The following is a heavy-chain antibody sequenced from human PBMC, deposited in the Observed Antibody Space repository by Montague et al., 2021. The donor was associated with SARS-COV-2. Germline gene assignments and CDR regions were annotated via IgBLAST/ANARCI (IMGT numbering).Heavy chain of an antibody. CDR3: ARLGFVELWLNLGWFDP. CDR2: VYYSGNT. D-gene: IGHD3-16*02. V-gene: IGHV4-39*01. Sequence: SETLSLTCSVSGDSIRSSGCYWGWIRQPPGKGLEWIGTVYYSGNTNYNPSLKSRVTMPVDTSKNQFSLELRSVTAADTAVYYCARLGFVELWLNLGWFDPWGQGTLVTVSS. CDR1: GDSIRSSGCY. J-gene: IGHJ5*02.